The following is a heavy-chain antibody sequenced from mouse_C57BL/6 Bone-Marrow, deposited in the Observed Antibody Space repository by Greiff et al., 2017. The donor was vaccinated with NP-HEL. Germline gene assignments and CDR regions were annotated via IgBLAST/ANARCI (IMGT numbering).Heavy chain of an antibody. CDR3: ARNCYYDYERSHYFDY. D-gene: IGHD2-4*01. V-gene: IGHV2-9-1*01. CDR2: IWTGGGT. CDR1: GFSLTSYA. Sequence: VKLMESGPGLVAPSQSLSITCTVSGFSLTSYAISWVRQPPGKGLEWLGVIWTGGGTNYNSALKSRLSISKDNSKSQVFLKMNSLQTDDTARYYCARNCYYDYERSHYFDYWGQGTTLTVSS. J-gene: IGHJ2*01.